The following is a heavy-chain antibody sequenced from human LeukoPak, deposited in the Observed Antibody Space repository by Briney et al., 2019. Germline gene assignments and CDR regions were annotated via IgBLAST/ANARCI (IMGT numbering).Heavy chain of an antibody. Sequence: GASVKVSCKASGYTFTSYDINWVRQATGQGLEWMGWMNPNSGNTGYAQKFQGRVTMTRNTSISTAYMELSSLRSEDTAVYYCARGYYYGSGSYGTPGYWGQGTLVTVSS. D-gene: IGHD3-10*01. CDR2: MNPNSGNT. CDR1: GYTFTSYD. CDR3: ARGYYYGSGSYGTPGY. J-gene: IGHJ4*02. V-gene: IGHV1-8*01.